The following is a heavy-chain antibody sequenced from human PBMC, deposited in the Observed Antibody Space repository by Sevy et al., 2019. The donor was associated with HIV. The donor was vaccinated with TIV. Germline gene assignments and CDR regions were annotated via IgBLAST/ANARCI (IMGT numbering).Heavy chain of an antibody. Sequence: GGSLRPSCSASGFTFRSFSMHWVRQAPGKGLEWVAAIRYDGRTKQYADSVKGRFTISRDNSKNRLNLEMNSLRAEDTALYFCARDSARVIVPTAGFDSWGQGTVVTVSS. CDR1: GFTFRSFS. V-gene: IGHV3-33*01. CDR2: IRYDGRTK. D-gene: IGHD1-1*01. CDR3: ARDSARVIVPTAGFDS. J-gene: IGHJ5*01.